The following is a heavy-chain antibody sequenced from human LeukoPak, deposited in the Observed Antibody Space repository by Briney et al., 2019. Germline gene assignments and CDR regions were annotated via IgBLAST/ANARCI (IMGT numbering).Heavy chain of an antibody. J-gene: IGHJ4*02. CDR3: ARGQYRYAVDY. CDR2: INPNSGDT. CDR1: RYSFPAKY. D-gene: IGHD5-18*01. V-gene: IGHV1-2*02. Sequence: ASVKVSCKASRYSFPAKYMHWVRQAPGQGLEWTGWINPNSGDTTFAQKFQDRGTMTRDTSISTAYMELSSLTSDDTAVYYCARGQYRYAVDYWGQGTLVTVSS.